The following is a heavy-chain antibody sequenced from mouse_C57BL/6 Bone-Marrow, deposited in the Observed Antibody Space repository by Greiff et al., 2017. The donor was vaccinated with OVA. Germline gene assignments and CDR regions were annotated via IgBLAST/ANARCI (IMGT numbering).Heavy chain of an antibody. V-gene: IGHV1-55*01. Sequence: QVQLQQPGAELVKPGASVKMSCKASGYTFTSYWITWVKQRPGQGLEWIGDIYPGSGSPNYNEKFKRKATLTLDTSASTAYMQLSSLTSEDSAVYYCARAHDGYYNYWGQGTTLAVSS. D-gene: IGHD2-3*01. CDR3: ARAHDGYYNY. J-gene: IGHJ2*01. CDR1: GYTFTSYW. CDR2: IYPGSGSP.